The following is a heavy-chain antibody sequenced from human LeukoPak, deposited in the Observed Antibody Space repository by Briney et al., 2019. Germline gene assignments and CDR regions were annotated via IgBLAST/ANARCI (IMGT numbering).Heavy chain of an antibody. CDR1: RFTFTSYS. CDR3: ARDKQQLADY. Sequence: GGSLRLSCAASRFTFTSYSMNWVRQAPGKGLEWVSSISSSSSYIYYTDSVKGRFTISRDNSKNTLYLQMNSLRAEDTAVYYCARDKQQLADYWGQGTLVTVSS. CDR2: ISSSSSYI. J-gene: IGHJ4*02. V-gene: IGHV3-21*01. D-gene: IGHD6-13*01.